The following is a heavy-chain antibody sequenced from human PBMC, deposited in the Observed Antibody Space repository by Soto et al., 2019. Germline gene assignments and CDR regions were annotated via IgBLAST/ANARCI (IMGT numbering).Heavy chain of an antibody. CDR3: AKGGSYSTSSSDS. CDR2: ISASAATT. CDR1: DFTFTNYA. V-gene: IGHV3-23*01. D-gene: IGHD6-6*01. Sequence: PGGSLRLSCAASDFTFTNYAMNWVRQAPGKGLEWVSAISASAATTYYADSVKGRFTVSRDNSKSTLYLQMNSLRPEDTAVYYCAKGGSYSTSSSDSWGQGTLVTVSS. J-gene: IGHJ4*02.